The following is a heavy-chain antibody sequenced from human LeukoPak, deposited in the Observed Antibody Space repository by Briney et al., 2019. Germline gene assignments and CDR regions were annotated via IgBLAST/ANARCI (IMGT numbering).Heavy chain of an antibody. J-gene: IGHJ4*02. CDR1: GYNFTSYW. V-gene: IGHV5-51*01. Sequence: GESLNISWQGSGYNFTSYWIGWVRQMPGKGPEWMGIMYPGDSDTRYSPSFQGQVTISADKSITTAYVQWSSLKASDTAMYYCARAYYGSSGFDYWGQGTLVTVSS. CDR2: MYPGDSDT. D-gene: IGHD3-10*01. CDR3: ARAYYGSSGFDY.